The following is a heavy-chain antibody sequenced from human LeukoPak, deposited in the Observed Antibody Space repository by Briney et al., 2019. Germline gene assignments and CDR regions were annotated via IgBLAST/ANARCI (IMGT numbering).Heavy chain of an antibody. V-gene: IGHV3-30-3*01. J-gene: IGHJ5*02. CDR3: ARAAARLDPAYNWFDP. CDR2: ISYDGSNK. Sequence: GRSLRLSCAASGFTFSSYAMHWVRQAPGKGLEWVAVISYDGSNKYYADSVKGRFTISRDNSKNTLYLQMNSLRAEDTVVYYCARAAARLDPAYNWFDPWGQGTLVTVSS. CDR1: GFTFSSYA. D-gene: IGHD6-6*01.